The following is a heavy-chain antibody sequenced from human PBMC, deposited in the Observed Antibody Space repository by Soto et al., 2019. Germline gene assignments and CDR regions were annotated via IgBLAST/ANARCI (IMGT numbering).Heavy chain of an antibody. D-gene: IGHD5-12*01. CDR3: ARDTLPRGYEKYFDY. CDR2: IWYDGSNE. CDR1: GFTFSSYG. V-gene: IGHV3-33*01. Sequence: GGSLRLSCAASGFTFSSYGMHWVRQAPGKGLEWVAVIWYDGSNEYYADSVKGRFTISRDNSKNTLYLQMNYLRAEDTAMYYCARDTLPRGYEKYFDYWGQGTLVTVSS. J-gene: IGHJ4*01.